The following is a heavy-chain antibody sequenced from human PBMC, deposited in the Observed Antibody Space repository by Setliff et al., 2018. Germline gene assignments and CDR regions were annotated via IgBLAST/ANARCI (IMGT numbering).Heavy chain of an antibody. V-gene: IGHV3-30*03. CDR1: GFTFVNYW. CDR2: ISYDGTIT. CDR3: ASSSGGNYEAYFDY. J-gene: IGHJ4*02. Sequence: PGGSLRLSCAASGFTFVNYWMHWVRQAPGRGLEWVAVISYDGTITHYVDSVKGRFSISRDNSQNTLYLQMNSLSPEDTALYYCASSSGGNYEAYFDYWGQGTLVTVSS. D-gene: IGHD2-15*01.